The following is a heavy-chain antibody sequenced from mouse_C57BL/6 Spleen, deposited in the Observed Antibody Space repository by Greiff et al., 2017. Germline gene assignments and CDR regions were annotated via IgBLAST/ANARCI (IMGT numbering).Heavy chain of an antibody. Sequence: VQLQQSGAELARPGASVKMSCKASGYTFTSYTMHWVKQRPGQGLEWIGYINPSSGYTKYNQKFKDKATLTADKSSSTAYMQLSSLTSEDSAVYYCASMVTTGYYFDYWGQGTTLTVSS. J-gene: IGHJ2*01. D-gene: IGHD2-2*01. CDR2: INPSSGYT. V-gene: IGHV1-4*01. CDR3: ASMVTTGYYFDY. CDR1: GYTFTSYT.